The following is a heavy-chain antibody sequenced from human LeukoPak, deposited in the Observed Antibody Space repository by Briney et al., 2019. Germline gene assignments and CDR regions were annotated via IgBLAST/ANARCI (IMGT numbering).Heavy chain of an antibody. V-gene: IGHV3-30*03. CDR2: ISYDGSNK. CDR3: VRGGPSTWS. J-gene: IGHJ5*02. D-gene: IGHD2-15*01. Sequence: GGSLRLSCAASGFTFSSYGMHWVRQAPGKGLEWVAVISYDGSNKYYADSVKGRFTISRDNSKNTLYLQMNSLRAEDTAVYYCVRGGPSTWSWGQGTLVTVSS. CDR1: GFTFSSYG.